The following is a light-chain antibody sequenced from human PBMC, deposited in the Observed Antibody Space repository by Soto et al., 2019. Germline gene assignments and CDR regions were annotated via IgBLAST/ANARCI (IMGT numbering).Light chain of an antibody. Sequence: QSVLTQPPSASRSPGQSVTISCTGTSSDVGAYIFVSWYQQHPGKAPKLMVYDVNRRPPGVPDRFFGSKSGNTASLTVSGLQAEDEADYYCVSFAGGTYVFGTGTKVTVL. CDR1: SSDVGAYIF. V-gene: IGLV2-8*02. CDR2: DVN. J-gene: IGLJ1*01. CDR3: VSFAGGTYV.